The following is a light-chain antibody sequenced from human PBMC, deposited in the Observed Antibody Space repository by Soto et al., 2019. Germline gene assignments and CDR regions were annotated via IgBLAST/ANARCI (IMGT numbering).Light chain of an antibody. CDR2: DAS. CDR3: QQYNTWPPYT. CDR1: QSVSSN. J-gene: IGKJ2*01. V-gene: IGKV3-15*01. Sequence: DIVMTQSPGTLSVSPGERATLSCRASQSVSSNLAWYQPKPGQAPRLLIYDASTRATGIPARFSGSGSGTDFTLSISRLQSEDFAVYFCQQYNTWPPYTFGQGTKLEI.